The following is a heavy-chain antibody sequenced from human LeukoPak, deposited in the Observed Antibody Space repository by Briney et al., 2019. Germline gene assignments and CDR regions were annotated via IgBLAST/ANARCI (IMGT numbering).Heavy chain of an antibody. CDR3: ARDRGGRSGLDD. CDR2: IKEDGGEI. D-gene: IGHD2-15*01. V-gene: IGHV3-7*04. CDR1: GFTFSSYA. Sequence: GGSLRLSCAASGFTFSSYAMSWVRQAPGKGLEWVAFIKEDGGEIFYVDSVKGRFTISRDNAENFLYLQMNSLRAEDTAVYYCARDRGGRSGLDDWGQGTLVIVSS. J-gene: IGHJ4*02.